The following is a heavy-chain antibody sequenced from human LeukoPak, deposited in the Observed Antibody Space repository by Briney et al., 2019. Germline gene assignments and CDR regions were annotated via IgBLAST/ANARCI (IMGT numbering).Heavy chain of an antibody. CDR3: ARVGRRGYSYGYGGLDY. J-gene: IGHJ4*02. CDR1: GGSFSGYY. V-gene: IGHV4-34*01. CDR2: INHSGST. D-gene: IGHD5-18*01. Sequence: SETLSLTCAVYGGSFSGYYWSWIRQPPGKGLEWIGEINHSGSTNYNPSLKSRVTISVDTSKNQFSLKLSSVTAADTAVYYCARVGRRGYSYGYGGLDYWGQGTLVTVSS.